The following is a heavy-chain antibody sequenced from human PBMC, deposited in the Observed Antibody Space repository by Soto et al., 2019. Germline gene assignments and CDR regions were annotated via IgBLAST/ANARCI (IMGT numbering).Heavy chain of an antibody. J-gene: IGHJ5*02. Sequence: PSETLSLTCAVYGGSFSGYYWSWIRQPPGKGLEWIGEINHSGSTNYNPSLKSRVTISVDTSKNQFSLKLSTVTAADTAVYYCARGPRRNMYSSSHFKAHSPPVSTNWFDPWGQGTLVTVSS. CDR3: ARGPRRNMYSSSHFKAHSPPVSTNWFDP. D-gene: IGHD6-13*01. CDR2: INHSGST. V-gene: IGHV4-34*01. CDR1: GGSFSGYY.